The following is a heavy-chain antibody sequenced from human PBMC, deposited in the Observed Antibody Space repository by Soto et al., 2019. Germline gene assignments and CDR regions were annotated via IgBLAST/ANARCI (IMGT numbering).Heavy chain of an antibody. D-gene: IGHD3-9*01. CDR1: EYIFTSFW. CDR3: AIHKTPLFFTGRDCQAPHFDY. Sequence: GESLKISCKGSEYIFTSFWISWVRQMPGKGLDWMGSIDPRNSATNYSPSFQGHVTISIYRFIDTAYLLCSSLKASNSAMYFCAIHKTPLFFTGRDCQAPHFDYWGQGSLVTVSS. J-gene: IGHJ4*02. V-gene: IGHV5-10-1*01. CDR2: IDPRNSAT.